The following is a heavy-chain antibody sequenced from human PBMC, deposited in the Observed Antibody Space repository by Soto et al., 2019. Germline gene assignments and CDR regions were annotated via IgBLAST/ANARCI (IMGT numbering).Heavy chain of an antibody. D-gene: IGHD2-21*02. Sequence: GELLKICCDGSGYSFTSDCSSLVRQMPGKGLEWMGRIDPSDSYTTYSPSFQGHVTISADKSISTAYLRWSSLKASDTAMYYCARRDRRYSYYGMDVWGQGTTVTFSS. CDR1: GYSFTSDC. CDR2: IDPSDSYT. J-gene: IGHJ6*02. V-gene: IGHV5-10-1*01. CDR3: ARRDRRYSYYGMDV.